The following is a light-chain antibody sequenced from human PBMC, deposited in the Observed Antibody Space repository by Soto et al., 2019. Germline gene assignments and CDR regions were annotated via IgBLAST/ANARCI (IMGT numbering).Light chain of an antibody. J-gene: IGLJ1*01. V-gene: IGLV2-14*01. CDR2: EAT. CDR1: RSDIGASNS. CDR3: ISYKTDGTVV. Sequence: QSALTQPASVSGSPGQSITISCAGTRSDIGASNSVSWYQHLPGRPPTLIIYEATNRPSGVSERFSGSKTGDTASLTISGLQADDEAEYFCISYKTDGTVVFGSWTKLTVL.